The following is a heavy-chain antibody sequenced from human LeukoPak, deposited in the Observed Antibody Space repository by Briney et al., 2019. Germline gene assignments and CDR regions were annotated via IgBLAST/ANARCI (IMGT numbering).Heavy chain of an antibody. CDR3: ARARRSSTPEVGDVFKAWYFFEY. Sequence: GASLKISCQASGYPFSSYWIAWVRQMPGKGLECMGLIYPLDSDVRYSPALQGQVTISADKSTSTAYLQWSSLKASDTAMYYCARARRSSTPEVGDVFKAWYFFEYWGQGALVTVSS. CDR2: IYPLDSDV. J-gene: IGHJ4*02. D-gene: IGHD6-13*01. V-gene: IGHV5-51*01. CDR1: GYPFSSYW.